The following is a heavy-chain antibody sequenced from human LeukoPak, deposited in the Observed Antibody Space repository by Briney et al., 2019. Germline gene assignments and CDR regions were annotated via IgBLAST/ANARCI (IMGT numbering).Heavy chain of an antibody. CDR3: AKELVNGSEAAFDI. CDR2: ISSTGSIV. D-gene: IGHD3-10*01. V-gene: IGHV3-11*01. Sequence: GGSLRLYCAASGFIFSDYYMTWIRQAPGKGLEWVSYISSTGSIVYYADSVKGRFTISRDYAKNSLYLQMNNLGAEDTAVYYCAKELVNGSEAAFDIWGQGTMVTVSS. CDR1: GFIFSDYY. J-gene: IGHJ3*02.